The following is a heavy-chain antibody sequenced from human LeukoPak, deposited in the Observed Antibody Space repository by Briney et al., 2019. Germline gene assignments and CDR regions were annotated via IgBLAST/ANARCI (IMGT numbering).Heavy chain of an antibody. Sequence: SETLSLTCTVSGGSIGFYYWSWIRQAPGKTLEWIGYVYYSGSTTYNPSLKSRLTMSVDTSKNQFSLRLSSVTAADTAAYYCARHLGSSSWYLFDYWGQGKLVTVSS. V-gene: IGHV4-59*08. CDR1: GGSIGFYY. CDR2: VYYSGST. J-gene: IGHJ4*02. D-gene: IGHD6-13*01. CDR3: ARHLGSSSWYLFDY.